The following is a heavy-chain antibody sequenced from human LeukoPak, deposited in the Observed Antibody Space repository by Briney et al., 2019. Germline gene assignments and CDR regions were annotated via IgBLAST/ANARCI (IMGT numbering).Heavy chain of an antibody. CDR2: ISDSGTTI. CDR1: RFTLIDYY. J-gene: IGHJ6*03. V-gene: IGHV3-11*04. D-gene: IGHD3-10*01. CDR3: ARGRDLGAMWYYHYMDV. Sequence: SLRQSFPASRFTLIDYYMSWIRQDPGKGLEGVSYISDSGTTIYYADYVMGRFTISWDNVKNSLDHQMNSRRADDTAVYYCARGRDLGAMWYYHYMDVWGRDPTDSVSS.